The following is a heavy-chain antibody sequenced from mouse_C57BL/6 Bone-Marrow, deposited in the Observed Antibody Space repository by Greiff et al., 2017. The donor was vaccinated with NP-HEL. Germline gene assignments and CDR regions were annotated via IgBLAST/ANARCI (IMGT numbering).Heavy chain of an antibody. CDR3: TRYYGSSLAY. Sequence: VKLQESGAELVRPGASVTLSCKASGYTFTDYEMHWVKQTPVHGLEWIGAIDPETGGTAYNQKFKGKAILTADKSSSTAYMELRSLTSEDSAVYYCTRYYGSSLAYWGQGTLVTVSA. CDR2: IDPETGGT. CDR1: GYTFTDYE. D-gene: IGHD1-1*01. J-gene: IGHJ3*01. V-gene: IGHV1-15*01.